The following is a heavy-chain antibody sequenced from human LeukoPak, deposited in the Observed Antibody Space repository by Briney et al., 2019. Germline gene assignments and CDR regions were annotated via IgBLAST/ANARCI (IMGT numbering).Heavy chain of an antibody. V-gene: IGHV3-30*04. CDR1: GFTFSTFG. CDR2: ISYDGNHK. D-gene: IGHD6-19*01. J-gene: IGHJ4*02. Sequence: QPGGSLRLSCEAAGFTFSTFGFHWVRQAPGKGLEWMTFISYDGNHKFYADYVKGRFTISRDNAKNSLYLQMNSLRAEDTAVYYWARGRWSSGWEDYWGQGTLVTVSS. CDR3: ARGRWSSGWEDY.